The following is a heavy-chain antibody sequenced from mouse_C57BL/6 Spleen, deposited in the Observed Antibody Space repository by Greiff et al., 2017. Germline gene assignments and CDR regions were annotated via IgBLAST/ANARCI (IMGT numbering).Heavy chain of an antibody. D-gene: IGHD5-1*01. J-gene: IGHJ1*03. CDR3: ARGQSTHWYFDV. CDR1: GYTFTGYW. V-gene: IGHV1-9*01. Sequence: QVQLQQSGAELMKPGASVKLSCKATGYTFTGYWIEWVKQRPGHGLEWIGAILPGSGSTNYDEKFKGKATSTAVTSSNTAYMQLSSLTTEDSAIDYCARGQSTHWYFDVWGTGTTVTVSS. CDR2: ILPGSGST.